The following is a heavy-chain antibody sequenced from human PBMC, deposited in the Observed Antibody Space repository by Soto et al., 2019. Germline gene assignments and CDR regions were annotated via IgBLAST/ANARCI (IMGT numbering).Heavy chain of an antibody. CDR1: GGSISSGGYY. D-gene: IGHD1-1*01. V-gene: IGHV4-31*03. CDR3: ARPTPDSGAFDY. CDR2: ISYSGST. Sequence: QVQLQESGPGLVKPSQTLSLTCTVSGGSISSGGYYWSWVRQHQGKGLEWIGYISYSGSTYSNPSLKRRGTKSVDTSKSQCSLKLTSVTDADTAVYYCARPTPDSGAFDYWGQGTLVSVSS. J-gene: IGHJ4*02.